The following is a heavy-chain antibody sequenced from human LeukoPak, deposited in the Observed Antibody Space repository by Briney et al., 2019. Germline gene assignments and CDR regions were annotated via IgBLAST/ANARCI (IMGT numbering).Heavy chain of an antibody. CDR3: AKDPRTMVRGLDAFDI. CDR1: GFTFDDYA. Sequence: GGSLRLSCAASGFTFDDYAMHWVRQAPGKSLEWVSGISWNSGSIGYADSVKGRFTISRDNAKNSLYLQMNSLRAEDTAVYYCAKDPRTMVRGLDAFDIWGQGTMVTVSS. J-gene: IGHJ3*02. V-gene: IGHV3-9*01. CDR2: ISWNSGSI. D-gene: IGHD3-10*01.